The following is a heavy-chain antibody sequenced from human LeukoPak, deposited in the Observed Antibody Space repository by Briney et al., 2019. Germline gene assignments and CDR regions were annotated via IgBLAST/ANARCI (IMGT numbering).Heavy chain of an antibody. CDR2: ISYDGSNK. D-gene: IGHD3-9*01. Sequence: GRSLRLSCAASGFTFSSYGMHWVRQAPGKGLEWVAVISYDGSNKYYADSVKGRFTISRDNSKNTLYLQMNSLRAEDTAVYYCAKGVHYGILTGYYGIDYWGQGTLVTVSS. V-gene: IGHV3-30*18. CDR1: GFTFSSYG. J-gene: IGHJ4*02. CDR3: AKGVHYGILTGYYGIDY.